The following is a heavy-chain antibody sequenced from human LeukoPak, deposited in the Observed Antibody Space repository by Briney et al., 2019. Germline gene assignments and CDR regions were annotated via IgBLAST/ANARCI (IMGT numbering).Heavy chain of an antibody. CDR1: GGPISSGDYY. D-gene: IGHD3-16*01. V-gene: IGHV4-30-4*08. CDR2: IYHSGCT. Sequence: PSETLSLTCTVSGGPISSGDYYWSWIRQPPGKGLEWIGNIYHSGCTYYNPSLKSRGTISVDMSKNQFSLKLSSVTAADTAVYYCAREGGYWGQGTLVTVSS. CDR3: AREGGY. J-gene: IGHJ4*02.